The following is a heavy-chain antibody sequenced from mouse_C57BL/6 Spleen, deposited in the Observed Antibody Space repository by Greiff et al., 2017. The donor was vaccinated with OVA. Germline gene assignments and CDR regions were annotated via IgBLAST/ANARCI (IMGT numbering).Heavy chain of an antibody. J-gene: IGHJ1*03. D-gene: IGHD1-1*01. CDR3: ARSLLRYPYWYFDV. Sequence: EVQLQESGPELVKPGASVKISCKASGYSFTDYNINWVKQSNGKSLEWIGVINPNYGTTSYNQKFKGKATLTVDQSSSTAYMQLNSLTSEDSAVYYCARSLLRYPYWYFDVWGTGTTVTVSS. V-gene: IGHV1-39*01. CDR1: GYSFTDYN. CDR2: INPNYGTT.